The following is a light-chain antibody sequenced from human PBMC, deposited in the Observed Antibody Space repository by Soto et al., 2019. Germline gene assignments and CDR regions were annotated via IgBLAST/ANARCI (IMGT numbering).Light chain of an antibody. CDR1: SSDVGGYNY. CDR2: DVS. CDR3: SSYTSSSTLGV. J-gene: IGLJ1*01. Sequence: ALTQPASVSGSPGQSITISCTGTSSDVGGYNYVSWYQQHPGKAPKLMIYDVSNRPSGVSNRFSGSKSGNTASLTISGVQAEDEADYYCSSYTSSSTLGVFGTGTKLTVL. V-gene: IGLV2-14*01.